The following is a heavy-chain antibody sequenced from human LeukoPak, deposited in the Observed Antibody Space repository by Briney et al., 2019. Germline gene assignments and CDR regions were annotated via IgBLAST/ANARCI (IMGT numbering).Heavy chain of an antibody. CDR2: INHSGST. Sequence: SETLSLTCAVYGGSFSGYYWSWIRQPPGKGLEWIGEINHSGSTNYNPSLKSRVTISVDTSKNQFSLKLSSVTAADTAVYYCARDGLYSSSSLCYFDYWGQGTLVTVSS. CDR1: GGSFSGYY. V-gene: IGHV4-34*01. D-gene: IGHD6-6*01. J-gene: IGHJ4*02. CDR3: ARDGLYSSSSLCYFDY.